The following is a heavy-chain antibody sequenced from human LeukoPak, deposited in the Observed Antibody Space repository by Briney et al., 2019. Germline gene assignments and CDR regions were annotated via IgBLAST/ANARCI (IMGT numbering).Heavy chain of an antibody. V-gene: IGHV4-59*01. CDR1: GGSINNYY. CDR3: AKRSYYDFWSGYSGGAFDI. J-gene: IGHJ3*02. CDR2: IYYGGST. Sequence: PSETLSLTCKVSGGSINNYYWSWIRQPPGEGLEWIGYIYYGGSTNYNPSLKSRVTISVDTSKNQLSLKLNSATAADTAVYYCAKRSYYDFWSGYSGGAFDIWGQGTMVTVSS. D-gene: IGHD3-3*01.